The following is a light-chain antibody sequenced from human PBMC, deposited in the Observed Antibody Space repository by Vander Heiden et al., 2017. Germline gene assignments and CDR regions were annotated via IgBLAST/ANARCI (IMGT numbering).Light chain of an antibody. CDR1: QAIAKH. J-gene: IGKJ2*01. V-gene: IGKV1-39*01. CDR2: TAS. CDR3: QQSYKTPRT. Sequence: DIQMTQSPPSLPASVGDTVTITCRASQAIAKHVNWYQQKSGKPPNLLIHTASSSQSGIPSRFSGRGSGTDFTLTISDLQPEDFATYYCQQSYKTPRTFGQGTKV.